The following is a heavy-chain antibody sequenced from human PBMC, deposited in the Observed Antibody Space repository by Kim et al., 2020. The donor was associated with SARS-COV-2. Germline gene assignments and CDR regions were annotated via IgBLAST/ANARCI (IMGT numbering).Heavy chain of an antibody. Sequence: GGSLRLSCAASGFTLSNYWMHWVRQAPGKGLVWVSRINSDGKTTRYADSVKGRFTISRDSAKNTMFLQMNSLRAEDTAVYYCAQGVDFTAFFGIWGHGTLVTVSS. J-gene: IGHJ4*01. CDR1: GFTLSNYW. CDR2: INSDGKTT. CDR3: AQGVDFTAFFGI. D-gene: IGHD3-3*01. V-gene: IGHV3-74*01.